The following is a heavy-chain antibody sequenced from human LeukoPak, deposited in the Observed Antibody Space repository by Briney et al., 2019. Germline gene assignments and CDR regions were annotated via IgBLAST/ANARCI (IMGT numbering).Heavy chain of an antibody. Sequence: PGGSLRLSCAASGFSFSSYGMHWVRQAPGKGLEWVAFIQYDGSNKYYADSVKGRFTISRDNSKNTLYLQMNSLRAEDTAVYYCARLQYPNTADRDAFDIWGQGTMVTVSS. V-gene: IGHV3-30*02. CDR2: IQYDGSNK. D-gene: IGHD4-11*01. J-gene: IGHJ3*02. CDR3: ARLQYPNTADRDAFDI. CDR1: GFSFSSYG.